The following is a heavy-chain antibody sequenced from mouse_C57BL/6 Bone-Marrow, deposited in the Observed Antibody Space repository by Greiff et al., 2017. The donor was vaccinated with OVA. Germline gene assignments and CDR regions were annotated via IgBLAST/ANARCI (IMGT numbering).Heavy chain of an antibody. Sequence: QVQLQQPGAELVKPGASVKLSCKASGYTFTSYWMHWVKQRPGRALEWIGWLDPNSGGSQYNEQFKSKATLTVDKPSSTAYMQLSSLTSEDSAVYYGARRNWAWFAYWGRGTLVTVSA. CDR2: LDPNSGGS. J-gene: IGHJ3*01. CDR1: GYTFTSYW. V-gene: IGHV1-72*01. D-gene: IGHD4-1*01. CDR3: ARRNWAWFAY.